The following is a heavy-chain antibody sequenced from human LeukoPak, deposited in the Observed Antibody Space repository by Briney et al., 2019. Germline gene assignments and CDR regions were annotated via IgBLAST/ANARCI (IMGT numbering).Heavy chain of an antibody. J-gene: IGHJ4*02. V-gene: IGHV3-23*01. CDR1: GFTFSSYA. CDR2: ITGSGGST. D-gene: IGHD4-23*01. CDR3: AKTLRWSLEY. Sequence: GGSLILSCAASGFTFSSYAMSWVRQAPGKGLEWVSSITGSGGSTYYADSVKGRFTISRDNSKNTLYLQMNSLRAEDTAVYYCAKTLRWSLEYWGQGTLVTVSS.